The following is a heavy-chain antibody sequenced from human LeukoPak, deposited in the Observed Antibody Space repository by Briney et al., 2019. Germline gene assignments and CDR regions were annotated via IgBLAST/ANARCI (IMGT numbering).Heavy chain of an antibody. CDR2: ISSSGSTI. Sequence: GGSLRLSCAASGFTFSDYYMSWIRQAPGKGPEWVSYISSSGSTIYYADSVKGRFTISRDNSKNTLYLQMNSLRAEDTAVYYCAKERVQNTCWGQGTLVTVSS. CDR1: GFTFSDYY. CDR3: AKERVQNTC. J-gene: IGHJ4*02. D-gene: IGHD5-18*01. V-gene: IGHV3-11*01.